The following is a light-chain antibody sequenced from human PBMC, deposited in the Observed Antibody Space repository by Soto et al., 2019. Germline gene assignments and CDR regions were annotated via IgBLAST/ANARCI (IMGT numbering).Light chain of an antibody. V-gene: IGKV1D-13*01. Sequence: AIQLTQSPSSLSASVGDRVTITCRTSQGIVNALAWYQQKPGRPPKLLMYDASILQTRVPLRFSGSGSGTDFTLTITSLQPEDFATYFCQQYGNYPLTFGGGTTVEVK. CDR3: QQYGNYPLT. CDR1: QGIVNA. CDR2: DAS. J-gene: IGKJ4*01.